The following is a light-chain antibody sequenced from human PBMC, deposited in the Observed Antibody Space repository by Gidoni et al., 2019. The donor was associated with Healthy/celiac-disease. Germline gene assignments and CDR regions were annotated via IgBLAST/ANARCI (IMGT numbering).Light chain of an antibody. CDR2: GAS. CDR1: QSVSANY. Sequence: ELVLTQSPATLSLSPGERATLSCRASQSVSANYLVWYQHKPGQPPRFLLYGASNRATGVPGRFSGSGSGTDCTLTISSLEPEDFGVYYCQQYGGSPPVTFXXXTRLEIK. J-gene: IGKJ5*01. CDR3: QQYGGSPPVT. V-gene: IGKV3-20*01.